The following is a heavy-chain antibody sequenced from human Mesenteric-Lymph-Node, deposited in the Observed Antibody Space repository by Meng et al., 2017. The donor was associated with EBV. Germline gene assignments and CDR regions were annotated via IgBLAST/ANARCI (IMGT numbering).Heavy chain of an antibody. CDR3: AHRPPDYGNWFDP. Sequence: ITWKQSGPTQVKPTQITTRSRTFSGFALDTSAVGVGWFRQPPGKALDLLALIYWDDDKWYSPSLRSRLTISKDTSKNQVVLRMTNMDPADTATYYCAHRPPDYGNWFDPWGQGTLVTVSS. J-gene: IGHJ5*02. CDR1: GFALDTSAVG. D-gene: IGHD4-17*01. CDR2: IYWDDDK. V-gene: IGHV2-5*02.